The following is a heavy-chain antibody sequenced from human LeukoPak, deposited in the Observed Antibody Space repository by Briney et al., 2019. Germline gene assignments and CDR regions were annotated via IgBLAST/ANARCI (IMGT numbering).Heavy chain of an antibody. CDR3: ARGLLGVFAAALFAHGAQGPRVPSPPAPT. Sequence: GASVKVSCKASGGTFDNYAVNWVREAPGLGLEWMGRIIPMLGKTNSAQKFQDRVTFTADKSTGTAYMELTHLRPDDTAVYFCARGLLGVFAAALFAHGAQGPRVPSPPAPTRGQ. D-gene: IGHD2-2*01. J-gene: IGHJ3*01. CDR1: GGTFDNYA. V-gene: IGHV1-69*04. CDR2: IIPMLGKT.